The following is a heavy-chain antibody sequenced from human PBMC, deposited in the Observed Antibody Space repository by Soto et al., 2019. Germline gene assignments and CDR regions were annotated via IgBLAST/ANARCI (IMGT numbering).Heavy chain of an antibody. CDR3: ARGLLYATTYFDY. J-gene: IGHJ4*02. CDR1: GDTFTTNS. V-gene: IGHV1-69*06. CDR2: IIPVVGTT. Sequence: QVQLVQSGAEVKKPGSSVKVSCKASGDTFTTNSLNWVRQAPGQGLEWTGGIIPVVGTTKYAQKYQDRVTITGDKSTNTAYMELSSLRSDDTAVYYCARGLLYATTYFDYWGQGTPVTVSS. D-gene: IGHD2-8*01.